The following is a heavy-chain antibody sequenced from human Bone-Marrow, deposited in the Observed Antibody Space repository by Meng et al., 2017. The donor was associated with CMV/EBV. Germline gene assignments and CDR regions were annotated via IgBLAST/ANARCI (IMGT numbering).Heavy chain of an antibody. J-gene: IGHJ4*02. D-gene: IGHD3-16*01. Sequence: GSLRLSCTVSGGSINNYYWSWIRQPPGKGLEWIGYSYYSGSTNYNPSLKSRVTISVDTSKNQFSLKLSSVTAADTAVYYCARDMKGATYYDYWGQGTRVTVSS. CDR2: SYYSGST. V-gene: IGHV4-59*01. CDR3: ARDMKGATYYDY. CDR1: GGSINNYY.